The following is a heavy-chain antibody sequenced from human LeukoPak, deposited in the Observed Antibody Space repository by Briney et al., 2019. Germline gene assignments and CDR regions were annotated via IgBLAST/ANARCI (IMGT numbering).Heavy chain of an antibody. CDR3: ASGVAVDPDTFDI. V-gene: IGHV4-59*08. J-gene: IGHJ3*02. CDR2: ISYSGSA. CDR1: NGSFSNHF. Sequence: SETLSLTCTVSNGSFSNHFWSWIRQPPGKGLEWIGYISYSGSAHYDPSLKSRVAISVDTSKNQFSLKLSSVTAADTAVYYCASGVAVDPDTFDIWGLGTLVTVSS. D-gene: IGHD6-19*01.